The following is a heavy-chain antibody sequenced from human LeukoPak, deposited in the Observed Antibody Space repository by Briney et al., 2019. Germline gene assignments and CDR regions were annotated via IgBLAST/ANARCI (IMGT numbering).Heavy chain of an antibody. Sequence: GGSLRLSCSASGFTFSSYDMHWVRQPPGKGLEYVSAISSNGGSTYYADSVKGRFTISRDNSKNTLYLQMSSLRAEDTAVYYCVVGGRIVVVPAAMDYWGQGTLVTVSS. CDR3: VVGGRIVVVPAAMDY. J-gene: IGHJ4*02. D-gene: IGHD2-2*01. V-gene: IGHV3-64D*06. CDR1: GFTFSSYD. CDR2: ISSNGGST.